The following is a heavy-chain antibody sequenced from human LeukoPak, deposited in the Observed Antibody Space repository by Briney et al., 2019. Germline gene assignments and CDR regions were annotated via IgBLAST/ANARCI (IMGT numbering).Heavy chain of an antibody. Sequence: GGSLRLSCAASGFTFSSYGMHWVRQAPGKGLEWVAFIRYDGSNKHYADSVKGRFTISRDNSKNTLYLQMNSLRAEDTAVYYCAKGDYGNYFDYWGQGTLVTVSS. J-gene: IGHJ4*02. CDR1: GFTFSSYG. V-gene: IGHV3-30*02. D-gene: IGHD4-17*01. CDR2: IRYDGSNK. CDR3: AKGDYGNYFDY.